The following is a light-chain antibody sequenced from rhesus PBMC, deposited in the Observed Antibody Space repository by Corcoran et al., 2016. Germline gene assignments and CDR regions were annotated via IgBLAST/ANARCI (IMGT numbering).Light chain of an antibody. Sequence: DIQMTQSPSSLSASVGDRVTLPFRASQGISTSLNWYQQKPGNPPKRLILAASSLESGVPSRFGGSGSWTDFTLTISSLQPDDYATYYCLQYNSDPYSFGQGTKVEIK. J-gene: IGKJ2*01. CDR1: QGISTS. V-gene: IGKV1-43*02. CDR3: LQYNSDPYS. CDR2: AAS.